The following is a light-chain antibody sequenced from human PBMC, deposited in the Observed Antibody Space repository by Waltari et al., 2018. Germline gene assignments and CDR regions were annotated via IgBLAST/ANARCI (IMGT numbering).Light chain of an antibody. V-gene: IGKV3-20*01. J-gene: IGKJ1*01. Sequence: EIVLTQSPATLSLSPGERATLSCRASQSVSRTLAWYQQKPGQAPSLLIYAASTRAPGIPDRFSGSGSGTDFSLTISRLEPEDFAVYYCQHYVRLPATFGQGTKVEIK. CDR3: QHYVRLPAT. CDR2: AAS. CDR1: QSVSRT.